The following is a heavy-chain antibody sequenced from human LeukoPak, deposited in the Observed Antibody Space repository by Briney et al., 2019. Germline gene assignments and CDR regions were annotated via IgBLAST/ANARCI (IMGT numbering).Heavy chain of an antibody. D-gene: IGHD6-19*01. CDR1: GFTFSSYA. CDR3: AKSSLEWLVAPDFDY. Sequence: GGSLRLSCAASGFTFSSYAMSWVRQAPGKGLEWVSAISGSGGSTYYADSVKGRFTISRDNSENTLYLQMNSLRAEDTAVYYCAKSSLEWLVAPDFDYWGQGTLVTVSS. J-gene: IGHJ4*02. V-gene: IGHV3-23*01. CDR2: ISGSGGST.